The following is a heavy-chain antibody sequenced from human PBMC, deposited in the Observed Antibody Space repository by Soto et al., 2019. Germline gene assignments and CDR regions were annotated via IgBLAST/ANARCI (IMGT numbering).Heavy chain of an antibody. V-gene: IGHV4-34*01. CDR3: ARGRTGDSSGEPIY. D-gene: IGHD3-22*01. J-gene: IGHJ4*02. Sequence: PSETLSLTCAVYGGVFIGYCWIWISQPPGKGLEWIGEINHSGSTNYNPSLKSRVTISVDTSKNQFSLKLSSVTAADTAAYYCARGRTGDSSGEPIYWGQGPLVPSP. CDR1: GGVFIGYC. CDR2: INHSGST.